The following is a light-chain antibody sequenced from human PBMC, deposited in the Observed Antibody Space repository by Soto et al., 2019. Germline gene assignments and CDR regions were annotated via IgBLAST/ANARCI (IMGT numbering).Light chain of an antibody. V-gene: IGKV3-15*01. Sequence: EIVLAQSPCTRSLSPGERATLSCRASQSVSSSYLAWYQQKPGQAPRLLIFGASTRATGFPARFSGSGSGTEFSFTVTSLQSEDFAVYYCQQYDQSPITFGQGTRLEIK. CDR1: QSVSSSY. CDR3: QQYDQSPIT. J-gene: IGKJ5*01. CDR2: GAS.